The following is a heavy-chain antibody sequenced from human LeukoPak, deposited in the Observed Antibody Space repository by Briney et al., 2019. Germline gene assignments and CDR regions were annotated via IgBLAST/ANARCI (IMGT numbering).Heavy chain of an antibody. CDR3: AKSPEYSGYDWFDY. Sequence: HPGGSLRLSCTASEFSIGGHWMTWVRRAPGRGLEWLANITPDGSEQFYVDSMKGRLTISRDNAKNSLYLQINSLRAEDTAVYYCAKSPEYSGYDWFDYWGQGTLVTVSS. J-gene: IGHJ4*02. D-gene: IGHD5-12*01. CDR2: ITPDGSEQ. CDR1: EFSIGGHW. V-gene: IGHV3-7*03.